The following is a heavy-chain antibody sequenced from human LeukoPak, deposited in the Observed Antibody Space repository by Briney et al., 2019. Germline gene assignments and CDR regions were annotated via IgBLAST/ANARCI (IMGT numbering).Heavy chain of an antibody. CDR1: GYTLTELS. D-gene: IGHD6-19*01. CDR3: ATDLSSGWPFDY. Sequence: ASVKVSCKVSGYTLTELSMHWVRQAPGKGLEWMGGFDPEDGETIYAQKFQGRVTMTEDTSTDTAYTELSSLRSEDTAVYYCATDLSSGWPFDYWGQGTLVTVSS. V-gene: IGHV1-24*01. J-gene: IGHJ4*02. CDR2: FDPEDGET.